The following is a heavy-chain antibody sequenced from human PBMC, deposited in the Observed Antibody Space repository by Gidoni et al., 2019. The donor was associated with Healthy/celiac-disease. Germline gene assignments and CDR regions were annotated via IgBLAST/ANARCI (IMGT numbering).Heavy chain of an antibody. J-gene: IGHJ4*02. Sequence: EVQLVESGGGLVQPGGSLRLSCAASGFTFSSYSMNWVRQAPGKGLEWVSYISSSSTIYYADSVKGRFTISRDNAKNSLYLQMNSLRAEDTAVYYCARGPSRSNSSGWHYWGQGTLVTVSS. V-gene: IGHV3-48*01. CDR1: GFTFSSYS. CDR2: ISSSSTI. D-gene: IGHD6-19*01. CDR3: ARGPSRSNSSGWHY.